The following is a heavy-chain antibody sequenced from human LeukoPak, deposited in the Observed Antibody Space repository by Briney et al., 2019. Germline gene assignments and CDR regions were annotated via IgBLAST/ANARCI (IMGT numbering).Heavy chain of an antibody. V-gene: IGHV4-59*01. CDR1: GGSISSYY. J-gene: IGHJ4*02. Sequence: PSETLSLTCTVSGGSISSYYWSWIRQPPGKGPEWIGYIYYSGSTNYNPSLKSRVTISVDTSKNQFSLKLSSVTAADTAVYYCARRVGYDFWTGYYRGHFDQWGQGTLVTVSS. CDR3: ARRVGYDFWTGYYRGHFDQ. D-gene: IGHD3-3*01. CDR2: IYYSGST.